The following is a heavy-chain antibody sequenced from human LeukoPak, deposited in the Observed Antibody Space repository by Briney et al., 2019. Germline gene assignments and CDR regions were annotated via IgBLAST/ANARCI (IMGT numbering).Heavy chain of an antibody. CDR3: ARVGGGSAATFDY. CDR1: GYTFTGYY. D-gene: IGHD2-2*01. V-gene: IGHV1-2*02. J-gene: IGHJ4*02. CDR2: INPNSGGT. Sequence: GASVKVSCKASGYTFTGYYMHWVRQAPGQGLEWMGWINPNSGGTNYAQKFQGRVTMTRDTSISTAYMELSRLRSDDTAVYYCARVGGGSAATFDYWGQGTLVTVSS.